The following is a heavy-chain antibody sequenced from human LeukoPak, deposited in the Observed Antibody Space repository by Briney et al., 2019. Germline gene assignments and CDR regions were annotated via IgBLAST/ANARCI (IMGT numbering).Heavy chain of an antibody. CDR1: GYSFTSYW. CDR2: IYPGDSDT. J-gene: IGHJ4*02. CDR3: ARRTQGSYFLDY. V-gene: IGHV5-51*01. Sequence: GGSLKISCKGSGYSFTSYWIAWVRQMPGKGPEWVGIIYPGDSDTRYSPSFQGQVTISADKSISTAYLHWSSLKASDTAMYYCARRTQGSYFLDYWGQGTLVTVSS. D-gene: IGHD3-10*01.